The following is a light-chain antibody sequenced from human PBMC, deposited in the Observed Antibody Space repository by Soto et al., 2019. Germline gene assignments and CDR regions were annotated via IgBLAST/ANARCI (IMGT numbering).Light chain of an antibody. CDR2: AAS. J-gene: IGKJ4*01. CDR1: QTITTW. V-gene: IGKV1-9*01. Sequence: DIQMTQSPSSLSASVGDRVTITCRASQTITTWFAYYQQKPGNAPKLLIYAASTLQSGVPSRFSGSGSGTDFTLTISSLQPEDSATYYCQQLSTYPLTFGGGTKVDI. CDR3: QQLSTYPLT.